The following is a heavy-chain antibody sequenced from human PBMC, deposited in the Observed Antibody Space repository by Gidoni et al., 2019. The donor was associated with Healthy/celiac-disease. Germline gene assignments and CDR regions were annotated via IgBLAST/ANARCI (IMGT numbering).Heavy chain of an antibody. D-gene: IGHD3-10*01. CDR3: ARDRPEDYYGSGSHTGIFDY. CDR2: IIPIFGTA. Sequence: QVQLVQSGAEVKKPGSSVKVSCKASGGTFSSYAISWVRQAPGQGLEWMGGIIPIFGTANYAQKFQGRVTITADESTSTAYMELSSLRSEDTAVYYCARDRPEDYYGSGSHTGIFDYWGQGTLVTVSS. CDR1: GGTFSSYA. J-gene: IGHJ4*02. V-gene: IGHV1-69*01.